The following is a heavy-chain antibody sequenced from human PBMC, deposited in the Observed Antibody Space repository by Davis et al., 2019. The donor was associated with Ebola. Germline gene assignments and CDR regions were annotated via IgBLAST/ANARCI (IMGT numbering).Heavy chain of an antibody. J-gene: IGHJ4*02. CDR2: SIPILHIT. D-gene: IGHD4-11*01. Sequence: AASVKVSCKASGGTLTTYTISWVRQAPGQGLEWMGRSIPILHITNYSQKFQGRVTITADKSTSTSYMELSSLRSEDTAVYYCAMKMTTLTTVFDHWGQGTLVTVSS. V-gene: IGHV1-69*02. CDR3: AMKMTTLTTVFDH. CDR1: GGTLTTYT.